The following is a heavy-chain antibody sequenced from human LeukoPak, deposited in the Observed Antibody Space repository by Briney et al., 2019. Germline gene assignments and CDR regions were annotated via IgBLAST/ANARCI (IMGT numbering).Heavy chain of an antibody. V-gene: IGHV4-34*01. Sequence: SEALSLTCAVYGGSFSGYYWSWIRQPPGKGLEWIGEINHSGSTNYNPSLKSRVTISVDTSKNQFSLKLSSVTAADTAVYYCARGDCSSTSCYTGLDYWGQGTLVTVSS. CDR1: GGSFSGYY. D-gene: IGHD2-2*02. CDR3: ARGDCSSTSCYTGLDY. J-gene: IGHJ4*02. CDR2: INHSGST.